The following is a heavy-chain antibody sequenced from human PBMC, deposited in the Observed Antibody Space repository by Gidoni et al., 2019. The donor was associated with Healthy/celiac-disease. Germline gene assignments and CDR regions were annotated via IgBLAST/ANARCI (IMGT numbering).Heavy chain of an antibody. J-gene: IGHJ4*02. CDR3: TTLLRLYYFDY. Sequence: EVQLVESGGGLVKPGGSLRLSCAASGFPFSNAWMSWVRQAPGKGLEWVGRIKSKTDGGTTDYAAPVKGRFTISRDDSKNTLYLQMNSLKTEDTAVYYCTTLLRLYYFDYWGQGTLVTVSS. CDR2: IKSKTDGGTT. CDR1: GFPFSNAW. V-gene: IGHV3-15*01.